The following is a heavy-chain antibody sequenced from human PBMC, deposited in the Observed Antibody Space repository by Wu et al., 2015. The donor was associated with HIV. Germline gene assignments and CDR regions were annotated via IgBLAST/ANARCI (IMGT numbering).Heavy chain of an antibody. J-gene: IGHJ6*02. V-gene: IGHV1-8*03. Sequence: QVQLVQSGAEVKKPGASVKVSCKASAYTFTSYDINWVRQAPGQGLDWMGWMNPKTGNTGYAQKFQGRVTFTRNTSISTAYMELSSLRSEDTAVYYCARGDCSSTSCYEEVGYYYYGMDVWGQGTTVTVSS. CDR2: MNPKTGNT. CDR1: AYTFTSYD. D-gene: IGHD2-2*01. CDR3: ARGDCSSTSCYEEVGYYYYGMDV.